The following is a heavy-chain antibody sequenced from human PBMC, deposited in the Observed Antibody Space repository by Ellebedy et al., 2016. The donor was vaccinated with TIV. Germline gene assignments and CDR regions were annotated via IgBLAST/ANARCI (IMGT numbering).Heavy chain of an antibody. D-gene: IGHD2-2*01. V-gene: IGHV2-5*02. J-gene: IGHJ5*02. CDR3: AHRRKEYCSSTSCYVNREVNWFDP. Sequence: SGPTLVKPTQTLTLTCTFSGFSLSTSGVGVGWIRQPPGKALEWLALIYWDDDKRYSPSLKSRLTITKDTSKNQVVLTMTNMDPVDTATYYCAHRRKEYCSSTSCYVNREVNWFDPWGQGTLVTVSS. CDR1: GFSLSTSGVG. CDR2: IYWDDDK.